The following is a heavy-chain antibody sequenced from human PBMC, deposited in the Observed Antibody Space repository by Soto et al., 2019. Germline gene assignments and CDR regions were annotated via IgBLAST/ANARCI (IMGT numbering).Heavy chain of an antibody. V-gene: IGHV1-3*01. J-gene: IGHJ5*02. CDR3: ARSTMVRGVPP. CDR1: GYTFTSYA. CDR2: INAGNGNT. D-gene: IGHD3-10*01. Sequence: QVQLVQSGAEVKKPGASVKVSCKASGYTFTSYAMHWVRQAPGQRREWMGWINAGNGNTKYSQKFQGRVTITRDTSGSTAYMELSSLRSEDTAVYYCARSTMVRGVPPWGQGTLVTVSS.